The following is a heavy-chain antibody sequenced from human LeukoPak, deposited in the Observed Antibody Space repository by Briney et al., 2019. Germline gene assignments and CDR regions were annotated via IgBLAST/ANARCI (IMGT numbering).Heavy chain of an antibody. Sequence: GGSLRLSCAASGFTFSSYSMNWVRQAPGKGLEWVSYISSSSDTMYYADSVKGRFTISRDNAKRSLYLQMSSLRDEDTAVYYCAKVVAGNIDYYFDYWGQGILVAVSS. V-gene: IGHV3-48*02. CDR1: GFTFSSYS. CDR3: AKVVAGNIDYYFDY. D-gene: IGHD2/OR15-2a*01. CDR2: ISSSSDTM. J-gene: IGHJ4*02.